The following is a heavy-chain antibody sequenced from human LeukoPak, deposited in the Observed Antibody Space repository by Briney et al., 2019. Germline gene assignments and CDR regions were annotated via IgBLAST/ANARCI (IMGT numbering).Heavy chain of an antibody. CDR1: GFTFTTNA. Sequence: GGSLRLSCAASGFTFTTNAMTWVRQAPGKGLEWVAAIGADGGSTDYADSVRGRFTISRDNSKNNLFLQMNSLRAEDTALYYCARRVGGTPDYWGRGTLVTVSS. CDR2: IGADGGST. J-gene: IGHJ4*02. CDR3: ARRVGGTPDY. V-gene: IGHV3-23*01. D-gene: IGHD6-19*01.